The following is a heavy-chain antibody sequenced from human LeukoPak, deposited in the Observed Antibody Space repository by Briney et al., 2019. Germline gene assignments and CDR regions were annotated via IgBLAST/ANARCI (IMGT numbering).Heavy chain of an antibody. D-gene: IGHD2-2*01. CDR1: GGSISSGGYY. Sequence: SQTLSLACTVSGGSISSGGYYWSWIRQHPGKGLEWIGYIYYSGSTYHNPSLKSRVTISVDTSKNQFSLKLSSVTAADTAVYYCAREVVYCSSTSCYGYWFDPWGQGTLVTVSS. J-gene: IGHJ5*02. CDR2: IYYSGST. V-gene: IGHV4-31*03. CDR3: AREVVYCSSTSCYGYWFDP.